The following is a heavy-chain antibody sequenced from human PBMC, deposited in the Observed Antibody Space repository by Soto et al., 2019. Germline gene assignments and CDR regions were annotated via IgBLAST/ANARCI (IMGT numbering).Heavy chain of an antibody. J-gene: IGHJ4*02. V-gene: IGHV1-3*05. CDR2: INAGNGNT. CDR3: ATSIVVVTALDY. D-gene: IGHD2-21*02. Sequence: QVQLVQSGAEEKKPGASVKGSCKASGYTFTSYAMNWVRQAPGQRLEWRGWINAGNGNTKYSQKFQGRVTITRDMAASTAYLELISLRSEDTAVYYCATSIVVVTALDYWGQVTLVTVSS. CDR1: GYTFTSYA.